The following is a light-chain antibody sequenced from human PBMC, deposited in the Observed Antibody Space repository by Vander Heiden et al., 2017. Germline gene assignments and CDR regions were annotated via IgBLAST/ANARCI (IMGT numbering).Light chain of an antibody. V-gene: IGKV2-28*01. Sequence: DIVVTQSPLSLPVTPGEPASSSCRSSQSLLHSNGYKYLDWYLQKPGQSPQLLIYLGSLRASGVPDRFSGSGSGTDFTLKISRVEAEDVGVYYCMQALQTPFTFGPGTKVDIK. CDR3: MQALQTPFT. J-gene: IGKJ3*01. CDR2: LGS. CDR1: QSLLHSNGYKY.